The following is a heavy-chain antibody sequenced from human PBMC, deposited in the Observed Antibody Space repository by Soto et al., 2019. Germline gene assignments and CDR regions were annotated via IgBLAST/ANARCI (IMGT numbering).Heavy chain of an antibody. CDR2: ISSNGGST. J-gene: IGHJ4*02. CDR3: ARAAAGLLDY. Sequence: EVQLVESGRGLVQPGGSLRLSCAASGFTFSSYAMHWVRQAPGKGLEYVSAISSNGGSTYYANSVKGRFTISRDNSKNTLYLQMGSLRAEDMAVYYCARAAAGLLDYWGQGTLVTVSS. V-gene: IGHV3-64*01. D-gene: IGHD6-13*01. CDR1: GFTFSSYA.